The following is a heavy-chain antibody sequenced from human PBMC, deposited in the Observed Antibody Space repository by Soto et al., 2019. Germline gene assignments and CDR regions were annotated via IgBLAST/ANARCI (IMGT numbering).Heavy chain of an antibody. CDR2: ICNNGGTT. D-gene: IGHD2-2*01. CDR3: LKDTSRWYYFDW. Sequence: GGSLRLSCSASGFTFSNYAMHWVRQAPGMGLEYVSAICNNGGTTYYADSMKGRFTISRDNSRNTLYLQMSSPRAEAPPVYFCLKDTSRWYYFDWCVQRPLITAS. V-gene: IGHV3-64D*06. CDR1: GFTFSNYA. J-gene: IGHJ4*02.